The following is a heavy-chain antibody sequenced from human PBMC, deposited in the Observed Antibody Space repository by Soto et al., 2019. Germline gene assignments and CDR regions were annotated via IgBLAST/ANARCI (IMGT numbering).Heavy chain of an antibody. Sequence: SETLSLTCAVYGGSFSGYYWSWIRQPPGKGLEWIGEINHSGSTNYNPSLKSRVTISVDTSKNQFSLKLSSVTAADTAVYYCARAGSIAASWFDPWGQGTLVTVSS. CDR3: ARAGSIAASWFDP. J-gene: IGHJ5*02. CDR1: GGSFSGYY. CDR2: INHSGST. V-gene: IGHV4-34*01. D-gene: IGHD6-13*01.